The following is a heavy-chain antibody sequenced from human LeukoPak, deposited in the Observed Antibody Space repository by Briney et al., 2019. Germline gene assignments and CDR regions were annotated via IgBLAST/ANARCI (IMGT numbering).Heavy chain of an antibody. J-gene: IGHJ2*01. CDR1: GFTFISSA. CDR3: AKSSSGLGLNEYFDL. V-gene: IGHV3-23*01. D-gene: IGHD2-8*01. CDR2: LSGGGGGT. Sequence: GGSLRLSCAASGFTFISSAMSWVRQAPGEGVEWVSALSGGGGGTFYTDSVKGLFTIARDNSKNTLYLQMSSLRAEDTAVYFCAKSSSGLGLNEYFDLWGRGALVTVSS.